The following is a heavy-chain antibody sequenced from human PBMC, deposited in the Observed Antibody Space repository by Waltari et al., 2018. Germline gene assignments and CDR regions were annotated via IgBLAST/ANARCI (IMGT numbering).Heavy chain of an antibody. CDR2: LKQDVSKI. Sequence: EVQLVESGGDLVQPGGSLTLSCAASGFKLSLYWMSWVRQAPGKGRGKGLGWVASLKQDVSKIQAVDSMRGRFTSSRDNAKNSVYLQMNSLRADDTAVYYCVRIGYNTSSFDYWGQGTLVTVSS. V-gene: IGHV3-7*01. CDR1: GFKLSLYW. D-gene: IGHD6-6*01. CDR3: VRIGYNTSSFDY. J-gene: IGHJ4*02.